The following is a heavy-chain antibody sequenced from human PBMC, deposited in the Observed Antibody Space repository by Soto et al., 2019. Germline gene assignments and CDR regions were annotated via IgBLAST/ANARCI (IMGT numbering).Heavy chain of an antibody. D-gene: IGHD2-2*01. CDR2: ISSSSSTI. V-gene: IGHV3-48*02. CDR1: GFTFSSYS. J-gene: IGHJ4*02. Sequence: GGSLRLSCAASGFTFSSYSMNWVRQAPGKGLEWVSYISSSSSTIYYADSVKGRFTISRDNAKNSLYLQMNSLRDEDTAVYYCARDPVVVPAAILRSYLADKDYWGQGTLVNVSS. CDR3: ARDPVVVPAAILRSYLADKDY.